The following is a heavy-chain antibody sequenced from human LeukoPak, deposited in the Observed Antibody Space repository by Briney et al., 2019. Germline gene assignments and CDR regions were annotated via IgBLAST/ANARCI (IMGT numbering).Heavy chain of an antibody. CDR2: ISYDGSNK. V-gene: IGHV3-30-3*01. CDR1: GFTFSSYA. Sequence: PGGSLRLSCAASGFTFSSYAMHWVRQAPGKGLEWVAVISYDGSNKYYADSVKGRFTISRDNSKNTLYLQMNSLRAEDTAVYYCARDGLTMVRGVPDYWGQGTLVTVSS. CDR3: ARDGLTMVRGVPDY. D-gene: IGHD3-10*01. J-gene: IGHJ4*02.